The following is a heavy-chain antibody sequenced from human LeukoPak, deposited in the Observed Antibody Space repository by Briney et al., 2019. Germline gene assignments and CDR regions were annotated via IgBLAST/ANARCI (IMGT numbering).Heavy chain of an antibody. CDR3: ARGAMEWQQLRARKEPYYYYMDV. Sequence: SETLSLTCAVSGGSISSSNWWSWVRQPPGKGLEWIGEIYHSGSTNYNPSLKSRVTISVDKSKNQFSLKLSSVTAADTAVYYCARGAMEWQQLRARKEPYYYYMDVWGKGTTVTITS. V-gene: IGHV4-4*02. CDR2: IYHSGST. J-gene: IGHJ6*03. CDR1: GGSISSSNW. D-gene: IGHD6-13*01.